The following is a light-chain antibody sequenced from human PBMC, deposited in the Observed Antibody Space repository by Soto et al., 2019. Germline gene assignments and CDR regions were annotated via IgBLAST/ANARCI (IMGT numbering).Light chain of an antibody. Sequence: EILMTQSPATLSVSPGERATLSCRASRNINRKLAWYQQKPGKAPRLLISGASTRATGIPARFSGSGSGTEFTLTIISRQSEDFSVYYCHQYDYYPPLTFGGGTKVEIK. V-gene: IGKV3-15*01. CDR2: GAS. J-gene: IGKJ4*01. CDR3: HQYDYYPPLT. CDR1: RNINRK.